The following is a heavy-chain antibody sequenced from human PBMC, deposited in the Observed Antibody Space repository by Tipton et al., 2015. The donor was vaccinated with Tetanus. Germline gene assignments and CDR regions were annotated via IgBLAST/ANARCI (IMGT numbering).Heavy chain of an antibody. J-gene: IGHJ4*02. CDR1: GFPFNTYA. Sequence: SLRLSCAASGFPFNTYAMHWVRQAPGKGLEWVANIKQDGSAKYYVDSVKGRFTISRDNAKNSLYLQMNSLRAEDTAVYYCARDSTYLFDYWGQGTLVTVSS. D-gene: IGHD2-2*01. CDR2: IKQDGSAK. V-gene: IGHV3-7*01. CDR3: ARDSTYLFDY.